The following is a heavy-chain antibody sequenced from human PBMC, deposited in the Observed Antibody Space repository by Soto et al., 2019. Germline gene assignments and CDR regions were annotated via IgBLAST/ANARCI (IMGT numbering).Heavy chain of an antibody. V-gene: IGHV1-18*01. Sequence: ASVKVSCKASGGTFSSYAISWVRQAPGQGLEWMGWISAYNGNTNYAQKLQGRVTMTTDTSTSTAYMELRSLRSDDTAVYYCARDKSYGDPAYGMDVWGQGTTVTVSS. J-gene: IGHJ6*02. CDR3: ARDKSYGDPAYGMDV. CDR1: GGTFSSYA. CDR2: ISAYNGNT. D-gene: IGHD4-17*01.